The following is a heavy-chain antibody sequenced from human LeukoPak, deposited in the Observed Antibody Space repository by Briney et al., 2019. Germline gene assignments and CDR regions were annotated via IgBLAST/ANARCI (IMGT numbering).Heavy chain of an antibody. CDR1: GFNFSDYS. D-gene: IGHD5-12*01. CDR3: ARDGYDYNAGDY. Sequence: GGSLRLSCAASGFNFSDYSMNWVRQAPGKGLEWVSYISSRSTTINYADSVRGRFTISRDNAKNSLYLQMNSLRDEDTAVYYCARDGYDYNAGDYWGQGTLVTVSS. J-gene: IGHJ4*02. V-gene: IGHV3-48*02. CDR2: ISSRSTTI.